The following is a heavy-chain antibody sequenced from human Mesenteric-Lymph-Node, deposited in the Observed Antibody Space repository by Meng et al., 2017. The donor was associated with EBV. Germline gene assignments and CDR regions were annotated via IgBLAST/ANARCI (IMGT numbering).Heavy chain of an antibody. D-gene: IGHD3-9*01. V-gene: IGHV6-1*01. CDR1: WDSVSTIKAG. J-gene: IGHJ5*02. Sequence: LHQLGPVPDKPAHTPSLHWPTSWDSVSTIKAGWDWIRQAPSKGLECLGRTYYRSKWYNDYAVSVKGRITSNPDTTKNQVSLQLNSVTPEDTAVYYCAGVGSTISTDWFDTWGQGTLVTVSS. CDR2: TYYRSKWYN. CDR3: AGVGSTISTDWFDT.